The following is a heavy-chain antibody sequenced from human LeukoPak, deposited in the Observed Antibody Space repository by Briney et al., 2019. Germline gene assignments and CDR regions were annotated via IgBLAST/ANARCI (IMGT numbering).Heavy chain of an antibody. CDR1: GFTFSSYA. V-gene: IGHV3-23*01. CDR2: ISGSGGST. Sequence: PGGSLRLSCAASGFTFSSYAMSWVRQAPGKGLEWVSAISGSGGSTYYADSVKGRFTISRDNSKNTLYLQMNSLKTEDTAVYYCTTVGGRGSYYCFDYWGQGTLVTVSS. CDR3: TTVGGRGSYYCFDY. J-gene: IGHJ4*02. D-gene: IGHD1-26*01.